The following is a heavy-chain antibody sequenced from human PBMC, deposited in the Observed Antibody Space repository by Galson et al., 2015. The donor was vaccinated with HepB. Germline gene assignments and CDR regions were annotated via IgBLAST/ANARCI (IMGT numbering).Heavy chain of an antibody. J-gene: IGHJ6*02. CDR1: GYDFNQYG. Sequence: SVKVSCKASGYDFNQYGLSWVRQAPGQGLEWMGWVSGYDGSANYAPKFQGRVTMTTEASTGTAFMEMRSLRSDDTAVYYCARDSRLELQLNNYYSYGMDVGGQGTAVVVS. V-gene: IGHV1-18*01. D-gene: IGHD1-7*01. CDR2: VSGYDGSA. CDR3: ARDSRLELQLNNYYSYGMDV.